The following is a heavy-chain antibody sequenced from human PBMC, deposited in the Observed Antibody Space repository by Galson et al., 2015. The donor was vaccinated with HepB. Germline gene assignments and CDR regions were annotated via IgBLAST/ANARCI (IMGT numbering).Heavy chain of an antibody. D-gene: IGHD3-16*01. J-gene: IGHJ4*02. Sequence: SVKVSCKASGYTFTDYGVNWLRLTPRQGLEWMGWITPFNDNTLYARKFQGRITLTTQASTSTVYMELRSLTPDDTALYFCSRGAGTWGEVPRLYYFDSWGQGTVVTVSS. CDR3: SRGAGTWGEVPRLYYFDS. V-gene: IGHV1-18*01. CDR1: GYTFTDYG. CDR2: ITPFNDNT.